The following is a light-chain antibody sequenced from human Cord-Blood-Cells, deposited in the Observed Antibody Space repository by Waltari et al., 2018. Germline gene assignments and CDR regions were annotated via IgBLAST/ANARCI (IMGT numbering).Light chain of an antibody. CDR1: QSISSY. CDR3: QQSYRTPLT. Sequence: DIQMTQSPSSLSASVGARVTITCRASQSISSYLNWYQQKPGKAPKLLIYAASSLQSGVPSRFSGSGSGTDFTLTISSLQPEDFATYYCQQSYRTPLTFGGGTKVEIK. J-gene: IGKJ4*01. CDR2: AAS. V-gene: IGKV1-39*01.